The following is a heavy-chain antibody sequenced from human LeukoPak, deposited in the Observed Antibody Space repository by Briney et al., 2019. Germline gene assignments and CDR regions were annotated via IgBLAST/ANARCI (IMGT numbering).Heavy chain of an antibody. CDR2: SSPYNGDT. CDR3: AKLRGGIYSSRDAFDI. CDR1: GYTFSSND. Sequence: ASVKVCCKASGYTFSSNDISWVRQGPGQGLEWMAWSSPYNGDTKYAPEFQGRVTVTTDTSTSTAYMELRSLRSDDTALYYCAKLRGGIYSSRDAFDIWGQGTMVTVSS. D-gene: IGHD3-16*01. J-gene: IGHJ3*02. V-gene: IGHV1-18*04.